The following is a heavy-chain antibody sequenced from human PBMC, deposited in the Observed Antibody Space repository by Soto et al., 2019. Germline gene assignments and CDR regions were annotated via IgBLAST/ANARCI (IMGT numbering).Heavy chain of an antibody. CDR3: ARETAYYDILTGRIITYGMDV. CDR1: GGSISSGDYY. CDR2: IYYSGST. J-gene: IGHJ6*02. Sequence: PSETLSLTCTVSGGSISSGDYYWSWIRQPPGKGLEWIGYIYYSGSTYYNPSLKSRVTISVGTSKDQFSLKLSSVTAADTAVYYCARETAYYDILTGRIITYGMDVWGQGTTVTVSS. V-gene: IGHV4-30-4*01. D-gene: IGHD3-9*01.